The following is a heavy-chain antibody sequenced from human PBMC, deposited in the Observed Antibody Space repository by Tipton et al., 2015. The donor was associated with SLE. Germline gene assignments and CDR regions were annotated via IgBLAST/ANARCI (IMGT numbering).Heavy chain of an antibody. J-gene: IGHJ6*02. CDR2: IYTGGRT. CDR3: AKDTIGSTGGMDV. Sequence: GSLRLSCEASGFTFSNYWMSWVRQAPGKGLEWVSLIYTGGRTYYGDSVEGRFTISRDNSKNMVHLQMDSLRGDDTAVYYCAKDTIGSTGGMDVWGQGTTVTVSS. D-gene: IGHD1-1*01. V-gene: IGHV3-23*03. CDR1: GFTFSNYW.